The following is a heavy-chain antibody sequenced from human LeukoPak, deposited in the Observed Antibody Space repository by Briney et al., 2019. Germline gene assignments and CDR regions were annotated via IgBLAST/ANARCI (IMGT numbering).Heavy chain of an antibody. D-gene: IGHD3-16*01. Sequence: SETLCLTCSVSGGSISSGGYYWNWIRQPPEKGLEWIGYIYHSGSSYYNPSLKSRVTISVDRSKNQFSLKLSSVTAADTAVYYCARDYDSFFDYWGQGTLVTVSS. CDR3: ARDYDSFFDY. V-gene: IGHV4-30-2*01. J-gene: IGHJ4*02. CDR2: IYHSGSS. CDR1: GGSISSGGYY.